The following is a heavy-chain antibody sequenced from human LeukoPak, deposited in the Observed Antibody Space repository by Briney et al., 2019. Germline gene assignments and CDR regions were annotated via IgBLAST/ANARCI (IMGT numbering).Heavy chain of an antibody. CDR3: TRCSYDSSGYRTCYFDY. Sequence: PGTSLRLSCAASGFTFSSYAMHWVRQAPGKGLEWVAVISKDVDNRYYADSVKGRFTISRDNSQNTLYLQMNSLRAEDTAMYYCTRCSYDSSGYRTCYFDYWGQGTLVTVSS. CDR2: ISKDVDNR. V-gene: IGHV3-30*01. CDR1: GFTFSSYA. J-gene: IGHJ4*02. D-gene: IGHD3-22*01.